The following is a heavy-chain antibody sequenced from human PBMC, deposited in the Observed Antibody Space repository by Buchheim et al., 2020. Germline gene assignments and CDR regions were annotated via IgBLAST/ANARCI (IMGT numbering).Heavy chain of an antibody. D-gene: IGHD4-23*01. Sequence: QVQLQESGPGLVKPSETLSLTCTVSGGSISSYYWSWIRQPPGKGLEWIGYIYYSGSTNYNPSLKSRVTISVDTSKNQFPLKLSSVTAADTAVYYCASGTVVDWYFDLWGRGTL. V-gene: IGHV4-59*01. J-gene: IGHJ2*01. CDR2: IYYSGST. CDR1: GGSISSYY. CDR3: ASGTVVDWYFDL.